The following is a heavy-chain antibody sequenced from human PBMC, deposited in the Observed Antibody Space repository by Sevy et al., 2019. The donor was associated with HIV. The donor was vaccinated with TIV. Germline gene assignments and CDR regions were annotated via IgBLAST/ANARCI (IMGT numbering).Heavy chain of an antibody. CDR1: GDTFSTYG. Sequence: ASVKVSCKASGDTFSTYGLSWVRQAPGQGLEWMGGIIPIFGTPNYAQKFQGRVTITADESASTAYMELSSLRSEDTALYFCAREGGVATTGDHDAFDIWGHGTLVTVSS. D-gene: IGHD7-27*01. V-gene: IGHV1-69*13. CDR2: IIPIFGTP. J-gene: IGHJ3*02. CDR3: AREGGVATTGDHDAFDI.